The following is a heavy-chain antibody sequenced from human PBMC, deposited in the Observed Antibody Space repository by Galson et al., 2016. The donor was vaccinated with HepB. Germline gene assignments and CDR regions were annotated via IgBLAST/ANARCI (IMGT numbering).Heavy chain of an antibody. V-gene: IGHV3-21*01. CDR3: ARDTKDFWP. J-gene: IGHJ5*02. Sequence: SLRLSCAASGFSFSSYSMNWVRQAPGKGLEWVSTISRTSSYEHYADSVKGRFTISRGNAKNSLFLQMNSLTAEDTAVYYCARDTKDFWPWGQGSLVTVSS. CDR1: GFSFSSYS. CDR2: ISRTSSYE. D-gene: IGHD3-3*01.